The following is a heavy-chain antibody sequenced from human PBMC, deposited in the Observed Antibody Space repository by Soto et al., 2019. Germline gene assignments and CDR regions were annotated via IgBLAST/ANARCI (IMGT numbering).Heavy chain of an antibody. CDR2: ISGSGGST. Sequence: GGSLRLSCAASGFTFSSYAMSWVRQAPGKGLEWVSAISGSGGSTYYADSVKGRFTISRDNYKNTLYLQMNSLRAEDTAVYYCAKTGRGDIVVVPAATVHYYYMDVWGKGTTVTVSS. D-gene: IGHD2-2*01. J-gene: IGHJ6*03. V-gene: IGHV3-23*01. CDR1: GFTFSSYA. CDR3: AKTGRGDIVVVPAATVHYYYMDV.